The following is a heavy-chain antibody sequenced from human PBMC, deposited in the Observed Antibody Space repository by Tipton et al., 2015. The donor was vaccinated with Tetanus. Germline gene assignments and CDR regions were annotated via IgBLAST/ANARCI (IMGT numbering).Heavy chain of an antibody. D-gene: IGHD1-14*01. J-gene: IGHJ3*02. CDR3: ARDADMWATRKVFDI. Sequence: QSGAEVKQPGASVTVSCKASGYRPTNYGISWVRQAPGQGLEWLGWISGYSGHTNYAQQVQGRVTMTTDTSTSTAYLELRSLRSDDTALYFCARDADMWATRKVFDIWGQGTMVTVSS. V-gene: IGHV1-18*01. CDR2: ISGYSGHT. CDR1: GYRPTNYG.